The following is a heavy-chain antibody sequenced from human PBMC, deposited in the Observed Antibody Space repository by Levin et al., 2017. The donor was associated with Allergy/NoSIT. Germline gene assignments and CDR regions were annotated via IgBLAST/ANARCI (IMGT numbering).Heavy chain of an antibody. CDR1: GGSINNYY. V-gene: IGHV4-59*01. D-gene: IGHD5-18*01. CDR2: VYHSGST. Sequence: KSSETLSLTCTVSGGSINNYYWSWIRQPPGKGLEWIGYVYHSGSTNYNPSLKSRVPISIDTSKNQFSLKLSSVTAADTAVYYCAYGYNWLDPWGQGTLVTVSS. J-gene: IGHJ5*02. CDR3: AYGYNWLDP.